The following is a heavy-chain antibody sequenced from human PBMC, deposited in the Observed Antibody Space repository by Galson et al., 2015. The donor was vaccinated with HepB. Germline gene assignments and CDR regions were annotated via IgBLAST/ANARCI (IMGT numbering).Heavy chain of an antibody. J-gene: IGHJ4*02. D-gene: IGHD4-17*01. CDR2: IRSKANSYAT. Sequence: SLRLSCAASGFTFSGSAMHWVRQASGKGLEWVGRIRSKANSYATAYAASVKGRFTISRDDSKNTAYLQMNSLKTEDTAVYYCTRQEWGVTNDDYWGQGTLVTVSS. CDR3: TRQEWGVTNDDY. V-gene: IGHV3-73*01. CDR1: GFTFSGSA.